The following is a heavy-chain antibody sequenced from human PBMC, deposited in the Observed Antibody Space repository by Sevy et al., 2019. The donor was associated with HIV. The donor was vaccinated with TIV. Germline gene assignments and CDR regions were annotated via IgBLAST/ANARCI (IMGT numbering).Heavy chain of an antibody. V-gene: IGHV3-74*01. CDR2: VNGDGSST. Sequence: GGSLRLSCAASGFTFSSYWMHCVRQAPEKGLVWVSRVNGDGSSTTYADSVKGRFSISRDNAKNTLYLQMNSLRAEDTAVYYCARGGLGSSGWYYFDYWGQGALVTVSS. J-gene: IGHJ4*02. D-gene: IGHD6-19*01. CDR1: GFTFSSYW. CDR3: ARGGLGSSGWYYFDY.